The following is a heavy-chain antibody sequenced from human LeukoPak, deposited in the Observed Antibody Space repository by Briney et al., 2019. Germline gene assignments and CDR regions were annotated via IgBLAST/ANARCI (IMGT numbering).Heavy chain of an antibody. CDR3: ARAGGSGWYDSTYYFDY. D-gene: IGHD6-19*01. V-gene: IGHV3-11*01. J-gene: IGHJ4*02. CDR2: ISSSGSTI. Sequence: PGGSLRLSCAASGFTVSSNYMSWIRQAPGKGLEWVSYISSSGSTIYYADSVKGRFTISRDNAKNSLYLQMNSLRAEDTAVYYCARAGGSGWYDSTYYFDYWGQGTLVTVSS. CDR1: GFTVSSNY.